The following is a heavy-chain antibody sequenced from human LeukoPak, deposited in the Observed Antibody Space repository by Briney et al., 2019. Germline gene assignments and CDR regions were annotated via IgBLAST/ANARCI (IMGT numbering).Heavy chain of an antibody. D-gene: IGHD3-10*01. CDR1: GFIYSNYA. J-gene: IGHJ6*02. CDR2: LGGLSESV. Sequence: PRGSLRLSCAASGFIYSNYARTWVRQAPGKGLEWVSILGGLSESVYYPDSVKGRFTVSRDNSKDTLYLEINSLRGEDTATYYCARRWLGDPYGMDVWGQGTTVTVSS. V-gene: IGHV3-23*01. CDR3: ARRWLGDPYGMDV.